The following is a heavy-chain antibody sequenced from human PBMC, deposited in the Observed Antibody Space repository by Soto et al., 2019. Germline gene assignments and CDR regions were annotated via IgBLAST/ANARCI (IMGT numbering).Heavy chain of an antibody. J-gene: IGHJ3*02. Sequence: SETLSLTCAVYGGSFSGYYCSWIRQPPGKGPEWIGEINHSGSTNYNPSLKSRVTISVDTSKNQFSLKLGSVTAADTAVYYCARTDPSRAFDIWGQGTMVTVSS. CDR2: INHSGST. CDR3: ARTDPSRAFDI. CDR1: GGSFSGYY. V-gene: IGHV4-34*01.